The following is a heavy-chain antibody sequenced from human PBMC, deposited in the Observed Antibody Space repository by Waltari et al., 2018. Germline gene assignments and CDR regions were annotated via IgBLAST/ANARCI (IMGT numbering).Heavy chain of an antibody. V-gene: IGHV3-30*18. CDR1: GLSFRSYG. CDR3: VKELDSSGYLSFFDY. D-gene: IGHD3-22*01. Sequence: VQLVESGGGVVQSGKSLRLSCAASGLSFRSYGMQWVRQAPGKGLEWVAVVSGDGSIKLYADALKGRFTISRDNSKNTLSLQMNNLTPEDTAVYYCVKELDSSGYLSFFDYWGQGTRVTVSS. J-gene: IGHJ4*02. CDR2: VSGDGSIK.